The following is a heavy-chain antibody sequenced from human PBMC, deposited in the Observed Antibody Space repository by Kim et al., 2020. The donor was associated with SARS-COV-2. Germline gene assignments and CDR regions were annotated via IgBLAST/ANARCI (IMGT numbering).Heavy chain of an antibody. D-gene: IGHD3-16*01. CDR2: SYAGGNT. Sequence: GGSLRLSCVVSGFSVSNNYMTWVRQAPGKGLEWVSVSYAGGNTYYADSVKGRFTMSRDSSKNTVFLQMNSLRAEDTAIYYCARDFGQYYYDHWVQGTLVT. CDR3: ARDFGQYYYDH. CDR1: GFSVSNNY. V-gene: IGHV3-66*01. J-gene: IGHJ4*02.